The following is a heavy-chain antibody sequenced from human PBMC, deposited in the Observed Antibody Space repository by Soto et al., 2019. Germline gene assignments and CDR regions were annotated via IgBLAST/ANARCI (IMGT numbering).Heavy chain of an antibody. CDR3: ARDRGPSSGYYPYWFDP. V-gene: IGHV4-28*03. CDR1: GYSISSSNW. Sequence: PSETLSLTCSVSGYSISSSNWWGWLRQPQGKKLEWIGYIYYSGTTCYNPSLESRVTIIADESTSTAYMELSSLRSEDTAVYYYARDRGPSSGYYPYWFDPWRQGTLVTVSS. J-gene: IGHJ5*02. CDR2: IYYSGTT. D-gene: IGHD3-22*01.